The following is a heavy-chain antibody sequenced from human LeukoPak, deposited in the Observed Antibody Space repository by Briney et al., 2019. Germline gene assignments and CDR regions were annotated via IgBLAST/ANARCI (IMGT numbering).Heavy chain of an antibody. CDR3: ARGYCGGDCYANYFDY. Sequence: GESLKISCKGSGYSFTSYWIGWVRQMPGKGLEWMGIIYPGDSDTRYSPSFQGQVTISADKSISTAYLQWSSLKASDTAMYHCARGYCGGDCYANYFDYWGQGTLVTVSS. V-gene: IGHV5-51*01. D-gene: IGHD2-21*02. J-gene: IGHJ4*02. CDR1: GYSFTSYW. CDR2: IYPGDSDT.